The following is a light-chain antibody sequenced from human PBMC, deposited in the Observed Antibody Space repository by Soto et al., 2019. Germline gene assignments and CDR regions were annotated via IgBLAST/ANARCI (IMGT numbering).Light chain of an antibody. CDR1: QSVSSN. J-gene: IGKJ1*01. V-gene: IGKV3-15*01. CDR3: QQYDNWPRT. Sequence: EIVMTQSPATLSVSPGERATLSCRASQSVSSNLAWYQQKPGQAPRLLNYGASTRATGIPARFSGSGSGTEITLTISSLQSEDIAVYYCQQYDNWPRTFGQGTKV. CDR2: GAS.